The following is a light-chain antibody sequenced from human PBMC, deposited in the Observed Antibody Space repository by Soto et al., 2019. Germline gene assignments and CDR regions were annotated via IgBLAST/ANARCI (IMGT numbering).Light chain of an antibody. CDR1: QSVSSY. CDR2: GAS. CDR3: QQRSNWPRT. J-gene: IGKJ1*01. Sequence: EIVLTQSPATLSLSPGERATLSCRASQSVSSYLAWYQQKPGQAPRLLIYGASNRATGIPARFSGSGSGTDFTFTISSLEPEDFAVYYCQQRSNWPRTFGQGTKVDIK. V-gene: IGKV3-11*01.